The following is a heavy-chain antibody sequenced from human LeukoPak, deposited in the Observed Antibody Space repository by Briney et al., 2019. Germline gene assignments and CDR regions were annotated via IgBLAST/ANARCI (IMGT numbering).Heavy chain of an antibody. D-gene: IGHD6-13*01. J-gene: IGHJ4*02. CDR1: GGSINSYY. V-gene: IGHV4-59*01. CDR3: ARERRSSTSQDAYYFDY. Sequence: SETLSLTCTVSGGSINSYYWSWLRQPPGKGLEWIGYIYYSGSTNYNPSLKSRVTISVDTSKNQFSLKLSSVTAADTAVYYCARERRSSTSQDAYYFDYWGQGTLVTVSS. CDR2: IYYSGST.